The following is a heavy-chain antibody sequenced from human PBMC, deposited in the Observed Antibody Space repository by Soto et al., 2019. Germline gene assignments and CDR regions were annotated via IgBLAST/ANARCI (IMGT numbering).Heavy chain of an antibody. D-gene: IGHD6-19*01. J-gene: IGHJ6*02. CDR3: ARLGISGWAQSPPDGMHA. CDR2: IYPGDSDT. V-gene: IGHV5-51*01. Sequence: PGESLKISCKGSGYSFTSYCIGWVRQMPGKGLEWMGIIYPGDSDTRYSPSFQGQVTISADKSISTAYLQWSSLKASDTAMYYCARLGISGWAQSPPDGMHACGQATTVSVS. CDR1: GYSFTSYC.